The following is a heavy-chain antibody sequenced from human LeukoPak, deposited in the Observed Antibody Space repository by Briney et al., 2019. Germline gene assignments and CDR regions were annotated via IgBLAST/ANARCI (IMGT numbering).Heavy chain of an antibody. CDR3: ARGRLRWEHNYFDY. V-gene: IGHV4-59*01. J-gene: IGHJ4*02. Sequence: SETLSLTCTVSGGSISSYYWSWIRQPPGKGLEWIGYIYYSGSTNYNPSLKSRVTISVDTSKNQFSLKLSSVTAADTAVYYCARGRLRWEHNYFDYWGQGTLVTVSS. CDR2: IYYSGST. D-gene: IGHD1-26*01. CDR1: GGSISSYY.